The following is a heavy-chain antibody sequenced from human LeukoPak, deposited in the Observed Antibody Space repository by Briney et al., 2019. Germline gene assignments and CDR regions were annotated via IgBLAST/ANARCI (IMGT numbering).Heavy chain of an antibody. D-gene: IGHD3-10*01. Sequence: GGSLRLSCAASGFTFSHAWMNWVRQAPGKGLEWVSYISSSGSTIYYADSVKGRFTISRDNAKNSLYLQMNSLRAEDTAVYYCARGRITMVRGRNRNWFDPWGQGTLVTVSS. CDR2: ISSSGSTI. CDR1: GFTFSHAW. J-gene: IGHJ5*02. V-gene: IGHV3-48*04. CDR3: ARGRITMVRGRNRNWFDP.